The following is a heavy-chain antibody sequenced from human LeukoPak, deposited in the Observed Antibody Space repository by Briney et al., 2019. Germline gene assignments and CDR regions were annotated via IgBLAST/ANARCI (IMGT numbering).Heavy chain of an antibody. Sequence: LSGGSLRLSCAASGFIFTNCFMSWVRQAPGKGLEWVASIKHDGSEKYYVDSVRGRFTISRDNTMNSLYLQMNSLRAEDTALYYCAKDISGIAVAGPIDYWGQGTLVTVSS. J-gene: IGHJ4*02. V-gene: IGHV3-7*03. CDR1: GFIFTNCF. CDR3: AKDISGIAVAGPIDY. CDR2: IKHDGSEK. D-gene: IGHD6-19*01.